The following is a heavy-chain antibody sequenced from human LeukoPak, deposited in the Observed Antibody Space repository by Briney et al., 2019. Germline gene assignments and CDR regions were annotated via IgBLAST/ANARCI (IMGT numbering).Heavy chain of an antibody. CDR3: AKDMRSSGPYAFDI. CDR1: GFTFDDYA. J-gene: IGHJ3*02. CDR2: ISWNSGSI. V-gene: IGHV3-9*01. Sequence: GGSLRLSCAASGFTFDDYAMHWVRQAPGKGLEWVSGISWNSGSIGYADSVKGRFTISRDNAKNSLYLQVNSLRAEDTALYYCAKDMRSSGPYAFDIWGQGTMVTVSS. D-gene: IGHD6-19*01.